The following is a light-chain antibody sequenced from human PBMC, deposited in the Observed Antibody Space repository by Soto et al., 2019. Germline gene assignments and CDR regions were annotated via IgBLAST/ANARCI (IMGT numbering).Light chain of an antibody. V-gene: IGKV1-39*01. CDR3: QQSHSTPRT. CDR2: AAF. CDR1: QSISNY. J-gene: IGKJ1*01. Sequence: DIHMTQSPSSLSASVGDRVTITCRSGQSISNYLNWYQQKPGKAPKLLIYAAFSLQSGVPSRFSGTGSGTDFTLTISNLQPEDFATYYCQQSHSTPRTFGQGTKVDIK.